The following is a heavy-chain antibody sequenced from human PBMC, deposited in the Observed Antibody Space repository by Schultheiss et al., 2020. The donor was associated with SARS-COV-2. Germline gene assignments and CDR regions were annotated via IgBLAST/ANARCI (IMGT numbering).Heavy chain of an antibody. D-gene: IGHD6-19*01. Sequence: GSLRLSCAVYGGSFSGYYWSWIRQPPGKGLEWIGSIYHSGSTYYNPSLKSRVTISVDTSQNQFSLKLSSVTAADTAVYYCANLGVSYSSGWENDSWGQGTLVTVSS. CDR1: GGSFSGYY. CDR2: IYHSGST. CDR3: ANLGVSYSSGWENDS. V-gene: IGHV4-34*01. J-gene: IGHJ5*01.